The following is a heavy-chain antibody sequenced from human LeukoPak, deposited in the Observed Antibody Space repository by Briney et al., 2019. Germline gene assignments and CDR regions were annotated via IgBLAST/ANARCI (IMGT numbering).Heavy chain of an antibody. CDR3: ARAGEYYYDNSGYYPNDAFDI. V-gene: IGHV4-30-2*01. D-gene: IGHD3-22*01. CDR1: GGSISSGGYS. Sequence: SETLCLTCAVSGGSISSGGYSWGWIRQPPGKGLEWIGYIYHSGSTYYNPSLKSRVTISVDRSKNQFSLKLSSVTAADTAVYYCARAGEYYYDNSGYYPNDAFDIWGQGTMVTVSS. CDR2: IYHSGST. J-gene: IGHJ3*02.